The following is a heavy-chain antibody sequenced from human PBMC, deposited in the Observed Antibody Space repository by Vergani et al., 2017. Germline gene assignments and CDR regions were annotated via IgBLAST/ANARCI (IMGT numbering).Heavy chain of an antibody. CDR1: GFTFSSYS. J-gene: IGHJ4*02. V-gene: IGHV3-21*01. Sequence: EVQLVESGGVVVQPGGSLRLSCAASGFTFSSYSMNCVRQAPGKGLEWVSSISSSSSYIHYSDSLKGRFTISRDNAKSSLYLQVRSLRLEDTGVYHCVRDRGLCAGGRCYTEAWDYWGQGTPVTVSS. D-gene: IGHD2-2*02. CDR3: VRDRGLCAGGRCYTEAWDY. CDR2: ISSSSSYI.